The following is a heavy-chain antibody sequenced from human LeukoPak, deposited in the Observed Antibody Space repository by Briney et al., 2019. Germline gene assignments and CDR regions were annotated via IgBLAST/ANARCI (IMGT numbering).Heavy chain of an antibody. CDR2: INRDGSTR. Sequence: PGGSLRLSCAASGFTFSNYWVHWVRQAPGKGLVWVSRINRDGSTRNYADSAKGRFTVSRDNAKNTLNLQMNSLRAEDTAVYYCARDKKSGESSEIDYWGQGTLVTVSS. V-gene: IGHV3-74*01. CDR3: ARDKKSGESSEIDY. D-gene: IGHD3-10*01. J-gene: IGHJ4*02. CDR1: GFTFSNYW.